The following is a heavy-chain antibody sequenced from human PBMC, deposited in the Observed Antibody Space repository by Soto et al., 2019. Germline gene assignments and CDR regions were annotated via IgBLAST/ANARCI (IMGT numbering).Heavy chain of an antibody. CDR3: AKGIIGGGAFDI. V-gene: IGHV3-23*01. CDR1: GFTFSSYA. D-gene: IGHD3-3*02. J-gene: IGHJ3*02. Sequence: GGSLRLSCAASGFTFSSYAMSWVRQAAGKGLEWVSAISGSGGSTYYADSVKGRFTISRDNSKNTLYLQMNSLRAEDTAVYYCAKGIIGGGAFDIWGQGTMVTVSS. CDR2: ISGSGGST.